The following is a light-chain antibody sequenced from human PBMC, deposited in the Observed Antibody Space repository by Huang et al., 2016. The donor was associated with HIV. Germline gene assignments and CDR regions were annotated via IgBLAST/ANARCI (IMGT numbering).Light chain of an antibody. Sequence: NVVTQSPGTLSLSPGGRATLSCRASQSVASDYLAWYQQKPGQPPRLLIYAVSSRATGIPDRFSGSGSGTDLTLTISSLEPEDSAVYYCQQYGSSPISFGQGTRLDIK. V-gene: IGKV3-20*01. CDR2: AVS. CDR3: QQYGSSPIS. J-gene: IGKJ5*01. CDR1: QSVASDY.